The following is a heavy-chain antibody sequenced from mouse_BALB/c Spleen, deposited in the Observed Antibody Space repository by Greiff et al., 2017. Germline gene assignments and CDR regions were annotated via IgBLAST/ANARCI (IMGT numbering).Heavy chain of an antibody. CDR1: GYTFTDYE. CDR3: TRGGTYYGNYEFAY. Sequence: QVQLQQSGAELVRPGASVTLSCKASGYTFTDYEMHWVKQTPVHGLEWIGAIDPETGGTAYNQKFKGKATLTADKSSSTAYMELRSLTSEDSAVYYCTRGGTYYGNYEFAYWGQGTLVTVSA. V-gene: IGHV1-15*01. J-gene: IGHJ3*01. D-gene: IGHD2-10*01. CDR2: IDPETGGT.